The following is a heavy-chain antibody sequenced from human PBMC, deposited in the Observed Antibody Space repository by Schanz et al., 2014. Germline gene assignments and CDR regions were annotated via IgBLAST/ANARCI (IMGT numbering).Heavy chain of an antibody. J-gene: IGHJ5*01. D-gene: IGHD5-18*01. CDR1: GFPFSRFS. Sequence: EEQLVESGGGSLQPGGSLRLSCTASGFPFSRFSMIWVRQAPGKGLEWLAYISGGGNAIYYADSVKGRFTISRDNSNNTVFLQMNSLRAEDTAVYYCAKDMARGGYNGVFDSWGQGTLATVSS. CDR3: AKDMARGGYNGVFDS. CDR2: ISGGGNAI. V-gene: IGHV3-48*01.